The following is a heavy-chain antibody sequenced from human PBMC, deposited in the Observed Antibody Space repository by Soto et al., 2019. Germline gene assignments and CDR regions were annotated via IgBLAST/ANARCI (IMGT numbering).Heavy chain of an antibody. Sequence: PGGSLRLSCAASVFTFSSYAMSWVRQAPGKGLEWVSAISGSGGSTYYADSVKGRFTISRDNSKNTLYLQMNSLRAEDTAVYYCAKGLSGGSCYPRYYYYMDVWGKGTTVTVSS. CDR1: VFTFSSYA. CDR2: ISGSGGST. D-gene: IGHD2-15*01. V-gene: IGHV3-23*01. J-gene: IGHJ6*03. CDR3: AKGLSGGSCYPRYYYYMDV.